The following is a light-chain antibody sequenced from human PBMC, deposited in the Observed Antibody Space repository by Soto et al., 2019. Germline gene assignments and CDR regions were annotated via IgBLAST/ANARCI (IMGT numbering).Light chain of an antibody. CDR3: QQYNAWPRT. Sequence: EIVMTQSPATLSVSPGERATLSCRASQSVSSYLAWYQQKHGQAPRLLIYGAFTRATGMPDRVSGSVSGTEFTRADGSVQSEDFAVYYCQQYNAWPRTFGEGTKVEIK. J-gene: IGKJ1*01. CDR2: GAF. V-gene: IGKV3-15*01. CDR1: QSVSSY.